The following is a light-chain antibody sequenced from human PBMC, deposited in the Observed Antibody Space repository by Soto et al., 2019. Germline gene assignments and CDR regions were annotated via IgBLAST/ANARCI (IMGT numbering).Light chain of an antibody. CDR3: QQYYSAPPLT. CDR1: QSVLYSSDNKNY. V-gene: IGKV4-1*01. Sequence: DIVMTQSPDSLAVSLGERATINCKSSQSVLYSSDNKNYLAWFQQKPGQPPKLRIYWASTRESGVPDRFSGSGSETDFTLTITTLQAEDVAVYYCQQYYSAPPLTFGGGTKVEIK. CDR2: WAS. J-gene: IGKJ4*01.